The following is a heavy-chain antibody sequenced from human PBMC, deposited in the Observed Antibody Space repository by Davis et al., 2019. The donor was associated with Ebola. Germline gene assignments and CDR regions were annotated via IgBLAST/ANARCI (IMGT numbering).Heavy chain of an antibody. D-gene: IGHD3-22*01. V-gene: IGHV5-51*01. J-gene: IGHJ4*02. CDR3: AKQESLYGSSDY. Sequence: GESLKISCKGAEYSFTSYGIAWVRQMPGKGLEWMGIIYPGDSDTRYSPSFEGQVTISVDRSISTAYLQWSSLKASDTAMYYCAKQESLYGSSDYWGQGTLVTVSS. CDR2: IYPGDSDT. CDR1: EYSFTSYG.